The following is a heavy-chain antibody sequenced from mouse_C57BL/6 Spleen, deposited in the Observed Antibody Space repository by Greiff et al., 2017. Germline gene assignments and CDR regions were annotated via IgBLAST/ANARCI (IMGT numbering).Heavy chain of an antibody. CDR1: GYTFTSYW. Sequence: QVQLQQPGAELVMPGASVKLSCKASGYTFTSYWMHWVKQRPGQGLVWIGEIDPSDSYTNYNQKFKGKSTLTVDKSSSTAYMQLSSLTSEDSAVYYCARVHGSSYVYYYAMDYWGQGTSVTVSS. D-gene: IGHD1-1*01. J-gene: IGHJ4*01. CDR3: ARVHGSSYVYYYAMDY. CDR2: IDPSDSYT. V-gene: IGHV1-69*01.